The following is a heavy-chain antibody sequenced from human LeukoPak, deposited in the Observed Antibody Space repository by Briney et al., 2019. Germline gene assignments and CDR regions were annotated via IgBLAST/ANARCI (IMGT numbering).Heavy chain of an antibody. CDR2: IYYSGST. V-gene: IGHV4-59*01. Sequence: SETLSLTCTVSGGSICSYYWSWIRQPPGEGLEWIAYIYYSGSTNYNPSLKSRVTISVDTSKNQFSLKLSSVTAADTAVYYYASETAPQGADYMDVWGKGTTVTISS. J-gene: IGHJ6*03. CDR1: GGSICSYY. D-gene: IGHD3-16*01. CDR3: ASETAPQGADYMDV.